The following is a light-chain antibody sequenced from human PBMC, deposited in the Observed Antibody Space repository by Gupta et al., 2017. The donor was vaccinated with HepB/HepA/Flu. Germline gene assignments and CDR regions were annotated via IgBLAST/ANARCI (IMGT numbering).Light chain of an antibody. CDR1: TSNIGDNP. Sequence: QSVFTQPPAASGTPGQRVTISCSGTTSNIGDNPVNWYQQDPGTAPKLLMYGDNQRPSGVPDRVSGSKSGTSASLAIRGLLPEDEAVYYCATWDDNRNGQVFGGGTKLTVL. J-gene: IGLJ2*01. CDR2: GDN. V-gene: IGLV1-44*01. CDR3: ATWDDNRNGQV.